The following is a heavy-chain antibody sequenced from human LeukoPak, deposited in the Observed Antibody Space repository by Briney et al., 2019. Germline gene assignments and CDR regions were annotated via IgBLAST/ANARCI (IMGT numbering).Heavy chain of an antibody. J-gene: IGHJ6*03. D-gene: IGHD3-10*01. V-gene: IGHV4-59*01. CDR1: GGSISSYY. CDR2: IYYSGST. Sequence: SETLSLTCTVSGGSISSYYWSWIRQPPGKGLEWIGYIYYSGSTNYNPSLKSRVTISVDTSKSQFSLKLSSVTAADTAVYYCARVRITMVRGVRNYYYMDVWGKGTTVTVSS. CDR3: ARVRITMVRGVRNYYYMDV.